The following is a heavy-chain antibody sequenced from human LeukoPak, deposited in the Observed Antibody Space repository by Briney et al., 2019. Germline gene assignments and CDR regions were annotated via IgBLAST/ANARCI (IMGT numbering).Heavy chain of an antibody. CDR3: SKDSLTVVRGVGSDDGFAV. CDR2: VGDSGETT. Sequence: GGSLRLSCAASGFTFANYGMSWVRQAPGKGLEWVSDVGDSGETTHYADSVKGRFIISRDNAKNTVHLQMNSLRAEDTAVYYCSKDSLTVVRGVGSDDGFAVWGQGTMVTVSS. CDR1: GFTFANYG. V-gene: IGHV3-23*01. J-gene: IGHJ3*01. D-gene: IGHD3-10*01.